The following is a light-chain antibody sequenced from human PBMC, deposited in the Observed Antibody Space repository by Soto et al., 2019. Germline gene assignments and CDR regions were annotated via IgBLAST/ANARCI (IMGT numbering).Light chain of an antibody. CDR2: AAS. V-gene: IGKV1-6*01. Sequence: QLPQSPSSLSASVGASVTITCRASQAVRNDFAWFQQKPGKAPMLLIYAASTLESGVPPRFSGSGSGTDFTLTISSLQAEDFAAYYCLQDYTCPRTFGGGTKVDIK. CDR3: LQDYTCPRT. J-gene: IGKJ4*01. CDR1: QAVRND.